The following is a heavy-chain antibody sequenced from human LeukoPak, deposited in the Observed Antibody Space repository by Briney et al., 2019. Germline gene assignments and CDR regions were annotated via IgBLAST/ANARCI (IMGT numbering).Heavy chain of an antibody. CDR1: GFTFSNYW. J-gene: IGHJ4*02. V-gene: IGHV3-7*01. CDR2: IKQDGSEK. CDR3: AKADTGYDILTGYYNVPDY. Sequence: PGGSLRLSCAASGFTFSNYWMSCVRQAPGKGLEWVANIKQDGSEKYYVNSVKGRFTISRDNAKNSLYLQMNSLRAEDTAVYYCAKADTGYDILTGYYNVPDYWGQGTLVTVSS. D-gene: IGHD3-9*01.